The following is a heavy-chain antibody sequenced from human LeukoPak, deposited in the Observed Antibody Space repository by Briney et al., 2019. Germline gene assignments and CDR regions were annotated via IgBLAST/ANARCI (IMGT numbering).Heavy chain of an antibody. D-gene: IGHD3-9*01. CDR3: AKDRASARYNGLDV. Sequence: GGSLRLSCAASGFSFSTYAMSWVRQAPGEGLEWVSAISGSSGTTNYADSVKGRFTISRDNSKNTLYLQMSNLRVEDTALYFCAKDRASARYNGLDVWGQGTTVTVSS. V-gene: IGHV3-23*01. CDR2: ISGSSGTT. CDR1: GFSFSTYA. J-gene: IGHJ6*02.